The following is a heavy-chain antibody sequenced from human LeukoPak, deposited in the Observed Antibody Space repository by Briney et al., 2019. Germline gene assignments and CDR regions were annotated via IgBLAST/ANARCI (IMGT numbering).Heavy chain of an antibody. Sequence: GSLRLSFAASGFTFSGYEMNWVRPAPGKGLEWVSYISSSGSTIYYADSVKGRFTISRDNAKNSLYLQMNSLRAEDTAVYYCARETYYYDSSGYSPAFDYWGQGTLVTVSS. CDR2: ISSSGSTI. D-gene: IGHD3-22*01. CDR3: ARETYYYDSSGYSPAFDY. V-gene: IGHV3-48*03. J-gene: IGHJ4*02. CDR1: GFTFSGYE.